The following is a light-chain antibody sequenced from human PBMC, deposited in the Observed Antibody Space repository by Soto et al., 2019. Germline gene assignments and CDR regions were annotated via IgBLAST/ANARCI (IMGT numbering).Light chain of an antibody. CDR3: QQYNTYWT. CDR1: QSISSW. V-gene: IGKV1-5*01. Sequence: DIQMTQSPSTLSASLGDRVTITCRASQSISSWLAWYQQKPGKAPKLLIYDASSLESGVPSRLSGSGSGAEFTLTISSPHPDDFPTYYCQQYNTYWTFGQGTKVDIK. J-gene: IGKJ1*01. CDR2: DAS.